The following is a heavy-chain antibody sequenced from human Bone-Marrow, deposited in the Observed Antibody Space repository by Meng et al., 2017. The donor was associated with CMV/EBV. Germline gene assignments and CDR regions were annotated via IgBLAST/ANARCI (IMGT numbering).Heavy chain of an antibody. CDR3: ARGGMVASIRNYYYYGMDV. J-gene: IGHJ6*02. CDR1: GYSISSGYY. D-gene: IGHD5-24*01. CDR2: IYYSGST. Sequence: SETLSLTCTVSGYSISSGYYWGWIRQPPGKGLEWIGYIYYSGSTNYNPSLKSRVTISVDTSKNQFSLKLSSVTAADTAVYYCARGGMVASIRNYYYYGMDVWGQGTTVTVSS. V-gene: IGHV4-61*01.